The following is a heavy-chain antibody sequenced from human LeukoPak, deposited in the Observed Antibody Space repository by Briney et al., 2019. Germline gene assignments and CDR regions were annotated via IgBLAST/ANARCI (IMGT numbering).Heavy chain of an antibody. CDR2: ISSSGSTI. CDR3: ASNYAYPDAFDI. Sequence: GGSLRLSCAASGFTFSDYYMSWIRQAPGKGLEWVSYISSSGSTIYYADSVKGRFTISRDNAKNSLYLQMSSLRAEDTAVYYCASNYAYPDAFDIWGQGTMVTVSS. CDR1: GFTFSDYY. V-gene: IGHV3-11*04. J-gene: IGHJ3*02. D-gene: IGHD5-24*01.